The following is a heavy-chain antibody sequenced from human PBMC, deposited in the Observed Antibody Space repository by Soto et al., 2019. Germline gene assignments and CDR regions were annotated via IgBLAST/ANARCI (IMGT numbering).Heavy chain of an antibody. J-gene: IGHJ2*01. V-gene: IGHV1-69*01. CDR1: GGTFSSYA. CDR2: IIPIFGTA. D-gene: IGHD4-17*01. Sequence: QVQLVQSGAEVKKPGSSVKVSCKASGGTFSSYAISWVRQAPGQGLEWMGGIIPIFGTANYAQKFQGRVTITADESTSTAYMELSSLRSEDTAVYYCARAYLPNPYGGNSRPNHWYFDLWGRGTLVTVSS. CDR3: ARAYLPNPYGGNSRPNHWYFDL.